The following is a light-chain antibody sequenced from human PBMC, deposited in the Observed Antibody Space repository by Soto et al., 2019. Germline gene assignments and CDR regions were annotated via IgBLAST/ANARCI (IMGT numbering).Light chain of an antibody. CDR1: SSNIGGNY. V-gene: IGLV1-51*01. CDR3: GAWDDSLRLYL. J-gene: IGLJ1*01. Sequence: QSVLTQPPSVSAAPGQTVTISCSGTSSNIGGNYVSWYQQLPGAAPKLLIYDTNKRPSGIPERFFASKSGASATLAIIGLQTGDEADYYCGAWDDSLRLYLFGTGTKVTVL. CDR2: DTN.